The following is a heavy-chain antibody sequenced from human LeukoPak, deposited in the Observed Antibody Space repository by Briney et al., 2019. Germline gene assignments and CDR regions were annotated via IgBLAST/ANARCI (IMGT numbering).Heavy chain of an antibody. Sequence: ASVKVSCKASGYTFTSYGLSWVRQAPGQGLEWMGWISAYNGNTNYAQKLQGRVTMTTDTSTSTAYMELRSLRSDDTAVYYCARDRGHIVVVTAITFDIWGQGTMVTVSS. CDR3: ARDRGHIVVVTAITFDI. CDR1: GYTFTSYG. CDR2: ISAYNGNT. V-gene: IGHV1-18*01. J-gene: IGHJ3*02. D-gene: IGHD2-21*02.